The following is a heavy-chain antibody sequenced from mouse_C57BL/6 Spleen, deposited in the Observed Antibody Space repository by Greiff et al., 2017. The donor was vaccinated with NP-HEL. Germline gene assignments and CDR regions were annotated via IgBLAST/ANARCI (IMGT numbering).Heavy chain of an antibody. J-gene: IGHJ2*01. V-gene: IGHV1-69*01. CDR2: IDPSDSYT. CDR3: ARSYSNYGSDY. CDR1: GYTFTSYW. D-gene: IGHD2-5*01. Sequence: QVQLQQPGAELVMPGASVKLSCKASGYTFTSYWMHWVKQRPGQGLEWIGEIDPSDSYTNYNQKFKGKSTLTVDKSSSTAYMQLSSLTSEDSAVYYCARSYSNYGSDYWGQGTTLTVSS.